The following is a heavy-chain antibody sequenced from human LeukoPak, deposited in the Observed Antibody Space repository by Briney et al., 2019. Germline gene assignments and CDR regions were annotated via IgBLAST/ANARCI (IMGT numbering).Heavy chain of an antibody. CDR1: GFTFSSYV. CDR2: ISGSGSYT. V-gene: IGHV3-23*01. CDR3: AKSKEGSYGDYVA. D-gene: IGHD4-17*01. Sequence: PGGSLRLSCAASGFTFSSYVMSWVRQAPGKGLEWVSGISGSGSYTYYADSVKGRSTISRDNSKNTLYLQMNSLRAEDTALYYCAKSKEGSYGDYVAWGQGTLVTVSS. J-gene: IGHJ5*02.